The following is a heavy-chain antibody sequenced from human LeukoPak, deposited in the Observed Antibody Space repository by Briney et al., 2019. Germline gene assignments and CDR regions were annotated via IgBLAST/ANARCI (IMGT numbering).Heavy chain of an antibody. J-gene: IGHJ4*02. D-gene: IGHD4-17*01. CDR3: AGLYGDYADY. V-gene: IGHV3-23*01. CDR2: ISGSGGST. Sequence: SCKASGYTFSSYAMSWVRQAPGKGLEWVSAISGSGGSTYYADSVKGRFTISRDNSKNTLYLQMNSLRAEDTAVYYCAGLYGDYADYWGQGTLVTVSS. CDR1: GYTFSSYA.